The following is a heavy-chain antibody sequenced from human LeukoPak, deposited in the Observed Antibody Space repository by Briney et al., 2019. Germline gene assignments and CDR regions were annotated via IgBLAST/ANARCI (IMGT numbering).Heavy chain of an antibody. D-gene: IGHD3-10*01. CDR2: INPSGDST. CDR3: AKTTMVRGVPFDY. J-gene: IGHJ4*02. Sequence: ASVKVSCKASGYSFTRYYMHWVRQAPGQGLEWMGIINPSGDSTNYAQKFQGRVTMTRDTSTSTVYMELSSLRSEDTAVYYCAKTTMVRGVPFDYWGQGTLVTVSS. V-gene: IGHV1-46*01. CDR1: GYSFTRYY.